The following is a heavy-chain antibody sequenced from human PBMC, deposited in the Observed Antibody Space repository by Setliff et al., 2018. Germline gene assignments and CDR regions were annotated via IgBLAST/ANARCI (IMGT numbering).Heavy chain of an antibody. CDR3: ARASGGNSVEDGFDI. V-gene: IGHV1-18*01. Sequence: ASVKVSCKASAYTFTDYGIYWVRQAPGQGLEWMGWISAYNGRTNYAEKFHARVTMTTDTATSTAYMELRSLKSDDTAVYYCARASGGNSVEDGFDIWGQGTMVT. D-gene: IGHD1-26*01. J-gene: IGHJ3*02. CDR2: ISAYNGRT. CDR1: AYTFTDYG.